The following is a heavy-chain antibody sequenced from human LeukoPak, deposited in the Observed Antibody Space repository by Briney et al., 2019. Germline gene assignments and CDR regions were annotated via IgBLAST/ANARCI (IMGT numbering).Heavy chain of an antibody. Sequence: GGSLRLSCAASGFTFSSYAMHWVRQAPGKGLEWVAVISYDGTNKYYADSVKGRFTISRDNSKNTLYLQMNSLRAEDTAVYYCARAYSSGWHGDFDYWGQGTLVTVSS. CDR1: GFTFSSYA. CDR2: ISYDGTNK. CDR3: ARAYSSGWHGDFDY. D-gene: IGHD6-19*01. J-gene: IGHJ4*02. V-gene: IGHV3-30*04.